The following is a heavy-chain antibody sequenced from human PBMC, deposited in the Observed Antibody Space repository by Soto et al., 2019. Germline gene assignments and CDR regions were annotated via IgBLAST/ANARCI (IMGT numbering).Heavy chain of an antibody. D-gene: IGHD3-10*02. CDR1: GYTFTSYG. CDR3: ARETVFWVFGLLLNWFYS. Sequence: ASVKVACKASGYTFTSYGIRWVRQAPGQRLEWMGWISAYNGNTNYAQKLRGRATMTTDTSTSTAYMELRRLRSDDTAVYYCARETVFWVFGLLLNWFYSWGQGTLVTVSS. J-gene: IGHJ5*01. V-gene: IGHV1-18*04. CDR2: ISAYNGNT.